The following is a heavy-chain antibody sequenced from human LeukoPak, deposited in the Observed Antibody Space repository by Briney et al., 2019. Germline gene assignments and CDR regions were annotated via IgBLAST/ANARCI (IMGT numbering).Heavy chain of an antibody. Sequence: GGSLRLSCAVSGFTVSSSYMSWVRQAPGKGPEWVSIIYSGGDTYYADSVKVRFTISRDNSKNMLYLQMNSLRAEDTAVYYCAKDQYYDILTGYYTDAEYFQHWGQGTLVTVSS. CDR3: AKDQYYDILTGYYTDAEYFQH. J-gene: IGHJ1*01. D-gene: IGHD3-9*01. V-gene: IGHV3-66*01. CDR2: IYSGGDT. CDR1: GFTVSSSY.